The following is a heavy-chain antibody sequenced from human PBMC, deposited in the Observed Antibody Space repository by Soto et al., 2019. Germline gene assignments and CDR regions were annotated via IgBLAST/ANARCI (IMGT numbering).Heavy chain of an antibody. CDR3: ARGPRDGYKYYYYYYGMDV. CDR1: GGTFSSYA. D-gene: IGHD5-12*01. V-gene: IGHV1-69*13. CDR2: IIPIFGTA. J-gene: IGHJ6*02. Sequence: ASVKVSCKASGGTFSSYAISWVRQAPGQGLEWMGGIIPIFGTANYAQKFQGRVTITADESTSTAYMELSSLRSEDTAVYYCARGPRDGYKYYYYYYGMDVWGQGTTVTVS.